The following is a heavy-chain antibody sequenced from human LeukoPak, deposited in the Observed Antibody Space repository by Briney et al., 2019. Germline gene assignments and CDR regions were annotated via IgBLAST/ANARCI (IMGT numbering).Heavy chain of an antibody. D-gene: IGHD1-26*01. Sequence: GGSLRLSCAASGFTFSSYAMHWVRQAPGKGLEWVAVISYDGSNKYYADSVKGRFTISRDNSKNTLYLQMNSLRAEDTAVYYCAKADSGGYPSTAYWGQGTLVTVSS. CDR2: ISYDGSNK. CDR1: GFTFSSYA. J-gene: IGHJ4*02. V-gene: IGHV3-30*04. CDR3: AKADSGGYPSTAY.